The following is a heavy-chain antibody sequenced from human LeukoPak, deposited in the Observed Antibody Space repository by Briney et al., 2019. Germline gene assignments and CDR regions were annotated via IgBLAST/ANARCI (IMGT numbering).Heavy chain of an antibody. CDR1: GFDLNTYE. V-gene: IGHV3-48*03. Sequence: GGSLILSCAASGFDLNTYEMNWVRQAPGKGLEWIADITISGHTKNYADSVKGRFTISRDNARISLYLQMNSLRVEDTGVYYCARGDPHADLWGQGTLVTVSS. J-gene: IGHJ5*02. CDR2: ITISGHTK. CDR3: ARGDPHADL.